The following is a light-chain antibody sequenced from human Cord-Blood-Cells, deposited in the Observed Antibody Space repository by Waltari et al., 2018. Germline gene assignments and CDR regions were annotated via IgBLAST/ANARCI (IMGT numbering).Light chain of an antibody. CDR2: EDN. V-gene: IGLV6-57*01. CDR3: QSYDSSNQV. J-gene: IGLJ3*02. CDR1: SGCIPSHY. Sequence: NFMLTQPPSVSESAGKTVTISCTRTSGCIPSHYVQCYQQRPGSSPTTVIYEDNQRPSGLPYRFSGSIDSSSNSASLTISGLETEYESDYYCQSYDSSNQVFGGGTKLTVL.